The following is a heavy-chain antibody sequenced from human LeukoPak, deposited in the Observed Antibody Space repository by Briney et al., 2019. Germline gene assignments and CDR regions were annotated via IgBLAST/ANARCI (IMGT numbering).Heavy chain of an antibody. CDR1: GYTLTELS. J-gene: IGHJ4*02. D-gene: IGHD4-17*01. V-gene: IGHV1-24*01. Sequence: ASVKVSCKVSGYTLTELSMHWGRQVPGKGLEWMGGFDPEDGETIYAQKFQGRVTMTEDTSTDTAYMELSSLRSEDTAVYYCALWYGDKFSFDYWGQGTLVTVSS. CDR3: ALWYGDKFSFDY. CDR2: FDPEDGET.